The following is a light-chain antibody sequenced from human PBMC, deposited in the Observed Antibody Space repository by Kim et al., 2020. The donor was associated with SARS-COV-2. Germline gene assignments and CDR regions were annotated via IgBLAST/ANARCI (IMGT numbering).Light chain of an antibody. CDR3: QQSYSTPPT. CDR2: TAS. CDR1: QSISSY. V-gene: IGKV1-39*01. Sequence: ASVGDRVTITCRASQSISSYLNWYQQKPGKAPKLLIYTASSLQSGVPSRFSGSGSGTDFTLTISSLQPEDCATYYCQQSYSTPPTFGQGTKVDIK. J-gene: IGKJ1*01.